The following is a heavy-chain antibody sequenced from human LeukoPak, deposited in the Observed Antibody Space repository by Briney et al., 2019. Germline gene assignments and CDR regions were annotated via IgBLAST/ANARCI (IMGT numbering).Heavy chain of an antibody. CDR3: ARVGDSSGYSVLDS. D-gene: IGHD3-22*01. V-gene: IGHV4-59*01. J-gene: IGHJ4*02. CDR1: GGSISGYY. CDR2: IYYSGSA. Sequence: LSETLSLTCTVSGGSISGYYWSWIRRPPGKGLEWIGHIYYSGSADYNASLKSRATMFVDTSKNEFSLTLRSVTAADTAVYYCARVGDSSGYSVLDSWGQGTLVTVSS.